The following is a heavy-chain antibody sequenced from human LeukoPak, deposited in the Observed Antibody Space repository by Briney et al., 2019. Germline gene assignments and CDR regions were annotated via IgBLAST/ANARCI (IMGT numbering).Heavy chain of an antibody. J-gene: IGHJ4*02. D-gene: IGHD3-16*02. Sequence: PGGSLRLSCTASGFTFSSYWMSWVRQAPGKGLEWIGEINHSGSTNYNPSLKSRVTISVDTSKNQFSLKLSSVTAADTAVYYCARGPSVTISYVWGSYRYKNPFDYWGQGTLVTVSS. CDR3: ARGPSVTISYVWGSYRYKNPFDY. V-gene: IGHV4-34*01. CDR1: GFTFSSYW. CDR2: INHSGST.